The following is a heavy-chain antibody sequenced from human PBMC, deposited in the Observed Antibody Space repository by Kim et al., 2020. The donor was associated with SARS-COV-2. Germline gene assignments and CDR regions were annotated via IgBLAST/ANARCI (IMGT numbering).Heavy chain of an antibody. CDR1: GFTVSKSD. CDR2: ISGDTGAT. V-gene: IGHV3-48*03. J-gene: IGHJ4*02. D-gene: IGHD3-16*01. CDR3: VRGKFDQ. Sequence: GGSLRLSCAASGFTVSKSDMNWVRLAPGKGLEWVSYISGDTGATYYVDSVKGRLTISRDNAKNSLHLQMNSLGVDDTAVYYCVRGKFDQWGQGVLVTVSS.